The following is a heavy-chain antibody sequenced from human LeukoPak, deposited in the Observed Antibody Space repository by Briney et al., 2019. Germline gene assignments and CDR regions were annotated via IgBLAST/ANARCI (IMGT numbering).Heavy chain of an antibody. CDR2: ISAYNGNT. D-gene: IGHD3-10*01. CDR3: ARENYASGSYFCDY. CDR1: GYTFTSYG. Sequence: ASVKVSCKTSGYTFTSYGISWVRQAPGQGLEWIGWISAYNGNTKYDQRLQGRVTMTTDTSTNTAYMEPRSLRSDDTAVYYCARENYASGSYFCDYWGQGTLVTVSA. V-gene: IGHV1-18*01. J-gene: IGHJ4*02.